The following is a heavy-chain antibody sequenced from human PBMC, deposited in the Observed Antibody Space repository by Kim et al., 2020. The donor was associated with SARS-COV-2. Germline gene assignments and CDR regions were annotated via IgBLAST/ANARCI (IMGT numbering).Heavy chain of an antibody. V-gene: IGHV1-46*01. CDR3: ARDREGTQVDYGDNSYYYGMDV. Sequence: ASVKVSCKASGYTFTSYYMHWVRQAPGQGLEWMGIINPSGGSTSYAQKFQGRVTMTRDTSTSTVYMELSSLRSEDTAVYYCARDREGTQVDYGDNSYYYGMDVWGQGTTVTVSS. J-gene: IGHJ6*02. CDR2: INPSGGST. D-gene: IGHD4-17*01. CDR1: GYTFTSYY.